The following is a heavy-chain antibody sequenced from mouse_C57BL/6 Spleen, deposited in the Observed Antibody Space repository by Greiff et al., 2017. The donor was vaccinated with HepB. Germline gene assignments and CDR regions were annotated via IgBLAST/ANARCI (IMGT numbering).Heavy chain of an antibody. Sequence: QVQLQQSGAELVRPGSSVKLSCKASGYTFTSYWMHWVKQRPIQGLEWIGNIDPSDSETHYNQKFKDKATLTVDKSSSTAYMQLSSLTSEDSAVYYCARRHGSSLAWFAYWGQGTLVTVSA. CDR3: ARRHGSSLAWFAY. J-gene: IGHJ3*01. V-gene: IGHV1-52*01. CDR2: IDPSDSET. D-gene: IGHD1-1*01. CDR1: GYTFTSYW.